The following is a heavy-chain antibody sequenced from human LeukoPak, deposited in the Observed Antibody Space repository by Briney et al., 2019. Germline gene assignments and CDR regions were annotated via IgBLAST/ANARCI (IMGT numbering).Heavy chain of an antibody. CDR1: GFTFISYE. D-gene: IGHD2-15*01. V-gene: IGHV3-48*03. CDR2: IRSSGSTI. J-gene: IGHJ6*04. CDR3: ARACSGGSCYTGYYYGMDV. Sequence: GGSLRLSCAASGFTFISYEMNWVRQALGKGLEWVSYIRSSGSTIYYANAAKGRFTISRDNAKNSLYLQMNSLRAEDTAVYYCARACSGGSCYTGYYYGMDVWGKGTTVAVSS.